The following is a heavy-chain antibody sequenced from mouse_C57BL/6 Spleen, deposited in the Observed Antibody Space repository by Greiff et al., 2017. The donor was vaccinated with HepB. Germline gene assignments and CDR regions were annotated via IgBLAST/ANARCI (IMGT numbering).Heavy chain of an antibody. CDR2: IYPGSGNT. J-gene: IGHJ2*01. V-gene: IGHV1-84*01. Sequence: QVQLKESGPELVKPGASVKISCKASGYTFTDYYINWVKQRPGQGLEWIGWIYPGSGNTKYNEKFKGKATLTVDTSSSTAYMQLSSLTSEDSAVYFCARGYYDGFTTGYFDYWGQGTTLTVSS. CDR1: GYTFTDYY. CDR3: ARGYYDGFTTGYFDY. D-gene: IGHD2-3*01.